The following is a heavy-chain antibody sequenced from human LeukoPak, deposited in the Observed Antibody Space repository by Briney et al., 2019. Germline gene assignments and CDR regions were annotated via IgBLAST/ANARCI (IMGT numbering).Heavy chain of an antibody. CDR1: GGTFSSYA. J-gene: IGHJ4*02. CDR2: IISIFGTA. V-gene: IGHV1-69*13. D-gene: IGHD5-12*01. CDR3: ARGGWLTPARGLGFDY. Sequence: SVKVSCKASGGTFSSYAISWVRQAPGQGLEWMGGIISIFGTANYAQKFQGRVTITADESTSTAYMELSSLRSEDTAVYYCARGGWLTPARGLGFDYWGQGTLVTVSS.